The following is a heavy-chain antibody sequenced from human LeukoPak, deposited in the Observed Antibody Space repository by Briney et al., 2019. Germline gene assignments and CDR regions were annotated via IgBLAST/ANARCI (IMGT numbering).Heavy chain of an antibody. CDR3: ARARDYARWYFDY. D-gene: IGHD4-17*01. V-gene: IGHV4-34*01. CDR2: INHSGST. J-gene: IGHJ4*02. Sequence: SETLSLTCTVYGGSFSGYYWCWIRQPPGKGLEWVGEINHSGSTNYNPSLKSRVTISVDTSKNQSSLMLSSVTAADTAVYYIARARDYARWYFDYWGQGTLVTVSS. CDR1: GGSFSGYY.